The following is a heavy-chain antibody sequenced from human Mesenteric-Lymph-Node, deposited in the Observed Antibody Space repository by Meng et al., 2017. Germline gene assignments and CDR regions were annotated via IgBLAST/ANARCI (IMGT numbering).Heavy chain of an antibody. J-gene: IGHJ6*02. CDR1: GFTFSSYE. Sequence: GGSLRLSCAASGFTFSSYEMNWVRQAPGKGLEWVSYISSSGSTIYYADSVKGRFTISRDNAKNSLYLQMNSLRAEDTAVYYCARDGGRYGSEPYGMDVWGQGTTVTVSS. CDR3: ARDGGRYGSEPYGMDV. D-gene: IGHD3-10*01. V-gene: IGHV3-48*03. CDR2: ISSSGSTI.